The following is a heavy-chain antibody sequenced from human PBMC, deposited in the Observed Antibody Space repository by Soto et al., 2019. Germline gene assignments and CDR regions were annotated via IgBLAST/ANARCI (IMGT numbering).Heavy chain of an antibody. CDR1: GGTFSSYA. V-gene: IGHV1-69*01. Sequence: QVQLVQSGAEVKKPGSSVKVSCKASGGTFSSYAISWVRQAPGQGLEWMGGIIPIFGTANYAQKFQGRVTITADESTSTAYMELSSLRSEDTAVYYCVWGIAVAGTSGSWFDPWGQGTLVTVSS. CDR2: IIPIFGTA. D-gene: IGHD6-19*01. CDR3: VWGIAVAGTSGSWFDP. J-gene: IGHJ5*02.